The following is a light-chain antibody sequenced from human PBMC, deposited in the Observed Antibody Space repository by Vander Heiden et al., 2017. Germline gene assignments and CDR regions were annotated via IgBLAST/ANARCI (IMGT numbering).Light chain of an antibody. CDR2: QDS. CDR3: TAWDSSTFV. V-gene: IGLV3-1*01. CDR1: KLGDKY. J-gene: IGLJ2*01. Sequence: SYELTQPPSVSVSPGQTASITCSGDKLGDKYACWYQQKPGQSPGRVIYQDSKRPSGIPERFSGSNSGNTATLTISGTQAMEEADYYCTAWDSSTFVFGGGTKLTVL.